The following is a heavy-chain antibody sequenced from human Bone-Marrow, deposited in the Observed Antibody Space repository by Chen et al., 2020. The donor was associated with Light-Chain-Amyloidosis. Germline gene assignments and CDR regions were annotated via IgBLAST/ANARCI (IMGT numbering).Heavy chain of an antibody. CDR1: GFTFSSYV. J-gene: IGHJ6*02. V-gene: IGHV3-30*18. CDR2: ISYDGSNK. CDR3: AKDCGGVGHYYYYYGMDV. D-gene: IGHD2-21*01. Sequence: QVQLVESGGGVVQPGRSLRLSCAASGFTFSSYVMHWVRQAPGKGLEWVAVISYDGSNKYYADSVKGRFTISRDNSKNTLYLQMNSLRAEDTAVYYCAKDCGGVGHYYYYYGMDVWGQGTTVTVSS.